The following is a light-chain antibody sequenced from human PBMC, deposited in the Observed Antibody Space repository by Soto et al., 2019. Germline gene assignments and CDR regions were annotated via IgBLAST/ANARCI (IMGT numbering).Light chain of an antibody. CDR1: QSVSNNY. J-gene: IGKJ1*01. CDR3: QQYNGWPPWT. CDR2: GAS. Sequence: EIVLTQSPGTLSLSPGERATLSCRASQSVSNNYLAWYQQKPGQAPRLLIYGASNRATGIPDRFSGSGSGTEFTLTISSLQSEDFAVYYCQQYNGWPPWTFGQGTKVDIK. V-gene: IGKV3-20*01.